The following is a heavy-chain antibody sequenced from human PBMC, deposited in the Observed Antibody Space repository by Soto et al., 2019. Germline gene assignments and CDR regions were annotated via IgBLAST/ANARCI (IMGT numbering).Heavy chain of an antibody. D-gene: IGHD2-15*01. Sequence: EVQLLESGGGLVQPGGSLRLSCAASGFTFSSYAMSWVRQAPGKGLEWVSAISGSGGSTYYADSVKGRFTISRDNSKITLYLQMNSLRAEDTAVYYCAKDLGGYCSGGSCYSDWYFDLWGRGTLVTVSS. J-gene: IGHJ2*01. CDR1: GFTFSSYA. CDR3: AKDLGGYCSGGSCYSDWYFDL. V-gene: IGHV3-23*01. CDR2: ISGSGGST.